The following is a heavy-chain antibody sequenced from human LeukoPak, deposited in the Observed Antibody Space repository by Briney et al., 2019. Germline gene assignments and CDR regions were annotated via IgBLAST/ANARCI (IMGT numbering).Heavy chain of an antibody. V-gene: IGHV3-9*01. CDR1: GFAFYRYA. CDR2: ISWKNGNI. CDR3: AKDIGPAGNYFDF. J-gene: IGHJ4*02. Sequence: GGSLRLSCTASGFAFYRYAMHWVRRAPGKGLEWVSGISWKNGNIAYADSVRGRFTISRDNVKNSLYLQMNSLRLEDTAFYYCAKDIGPAGNYFDFWGQGTLVAVSS.